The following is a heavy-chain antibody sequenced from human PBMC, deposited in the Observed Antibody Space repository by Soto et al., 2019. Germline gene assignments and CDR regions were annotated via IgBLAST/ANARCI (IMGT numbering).Heavy chain of an antibody. V-gene: IGHV3-30*18. CDR1: GFTFSSYV. CDR3: ANLEGSYYDSSGYLGDYFDY. Sequence: QVQLVESGGGVVQPGRSLRLSCAASGFTFSSYVMHWVRQAPGKGLAWVAVISYDGSNKYYADSVKGRFTISRDNSKNTLYLQMNSLRAEDTAVYYCANLEGSYYDSSGYLGDYFDYWGQGTLVTVSS. J-gene: IGHJ4*02. D-gene: IGHD3-22*01. CDR2: ISYDGSNK.